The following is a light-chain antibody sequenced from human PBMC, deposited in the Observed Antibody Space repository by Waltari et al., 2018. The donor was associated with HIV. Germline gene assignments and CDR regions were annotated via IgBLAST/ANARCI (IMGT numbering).Light chain of an antibody. J-gene: IGKJ2*01. V-gene: IGKV4-1*01. CDR3: QQYYDAPYT. CDR1: QSILSTSGKIHY. CDR2: WAS. Sequence: DIVMSQSPDSLAVSLGERATINCKSSQSILSTSGKIHYLAWYRQRPGQAPNLLIYWASTRESWVPDRFSCSGSGTDFTLTINSLQAEDVAVYYCQQYYDAPYTFGQGTKLDI.